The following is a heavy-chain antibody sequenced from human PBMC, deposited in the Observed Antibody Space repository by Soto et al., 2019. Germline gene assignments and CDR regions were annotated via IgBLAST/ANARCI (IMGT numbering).Heavy chain of an antibody. D-gene: IGHD2-2*02. CDR1: GFTFSSYG. V-gene: IGHV3-30*18. CDR3: AKGVPAALHQWGWYFDL. Sequence: QVQLVESGGGVVQPGRSLRLSCAASGFTFSSYGMHWVRQAPGKGLEWVAVISYDGSNKYYADSVKGRFTISRDNSKNTLYLQMNSLRAADTAVYYCAKGVPAALHQWGWYFDLWGRGTLVTVSS. CDR2: ISYDGSNK. J-gene: IGHJ2*01.